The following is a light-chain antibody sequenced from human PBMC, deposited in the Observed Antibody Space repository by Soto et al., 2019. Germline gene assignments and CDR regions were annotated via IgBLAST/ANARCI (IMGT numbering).Light chain of an antibody. CDR1: QSVSNNY. V-gene: IGKV3-11*01. CDR3: KVRGNRPLT. Sequence: VFTQSQPTQSLSPGERATLSFRVSQSVSNNYLAWYQQTPGQAPRLLIYGASNRATGIPDRFSGIGSGTDFTLTLCILEPEDCAGYYRKVRGNRPLTFGGGTKVDI. J-gene: IGKJ4*01. CDR2: GAS.